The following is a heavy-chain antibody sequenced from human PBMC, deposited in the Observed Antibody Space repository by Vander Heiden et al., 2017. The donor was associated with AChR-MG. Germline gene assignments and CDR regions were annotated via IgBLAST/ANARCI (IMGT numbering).Heavy chain of an antibody. CDR2: INAGNGNT. Sequence: QVQLVQSGAEVKKPGASVKVSCKASGYTFTSYAMHWVRQAPGQRLEWMGWINAGNGNTKYSQKFQGRVTTTRDTSASTAYMELSSLRSEDTAVYYCARVPGSGLHPIDYWGQGTLVTVSS. D-gene: IGHD3-3*01. V-gene: IGHV1-3*01. J-gene: IGHJ4*02. CDR1: GYTFTSYA. CDR3: ARVPGSGLHPIDY.